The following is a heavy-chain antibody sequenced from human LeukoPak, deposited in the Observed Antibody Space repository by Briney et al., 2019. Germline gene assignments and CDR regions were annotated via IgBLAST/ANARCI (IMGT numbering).Heavy chain of an antibody. V-gene: IGHV3-7*01. CDR2: IKEDGSMK. Sequence: SGGSLRLSCAVSGFTFRTYTMCWVRQAPGKGLEWVANIKEDGSMKQYVDSVRGRFTISRDNAKRSLYLQMSSLKAEDSAVYYCARDEISGYFVYWGQGTLVTVSS. CDR3: ARDEISGYFVY. D-gene: IGHD1-26*01. CDR1: GFTFRTYT. J-gene: IGHJ4*02.